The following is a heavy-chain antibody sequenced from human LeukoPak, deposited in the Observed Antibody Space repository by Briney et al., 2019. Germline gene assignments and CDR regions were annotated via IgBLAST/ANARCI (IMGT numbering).Heavy chain of an antibody. J-gene: IGHJ4*02. Sequence: SETLSLTCSVSGGSISSYYWSWIRQPPGKGLEWIGYISYSGSTKYNPSLKSRVNISVDTSKNQFSLKVSSVTAADTAVYYCARLWSPMVEIDYWGQGTLVTVSS. CDR2: ISYSGST. D-gene: IGHD2-15*01. CDR1: GGSISSYY. V-gene: IGHV4-59*08. CDR3: ARLWSPMVEIDY.